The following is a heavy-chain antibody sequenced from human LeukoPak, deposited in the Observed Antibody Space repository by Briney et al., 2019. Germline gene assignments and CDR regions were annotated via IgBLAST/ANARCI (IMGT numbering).Heavy chain of an antibody. CDR3: VKGIGGAAAGSFDY. Sequence: GGSLRLSCSASGFTFSSYAMHWVRQAPGKGLEYVSAISSNGCSTYYADSVKGRFTISRDNSKNTLYLQMSSLRAEDTAVYYCVKGIGGAAAGSFDYWGQGTLVTVSS. J-gene: IGHJ4*02. CDR1: GFTFSSYA. V-gene: IGHV3-64D*06. D-gene: IGHD6-13*01. CDR2: ISSNGCST.